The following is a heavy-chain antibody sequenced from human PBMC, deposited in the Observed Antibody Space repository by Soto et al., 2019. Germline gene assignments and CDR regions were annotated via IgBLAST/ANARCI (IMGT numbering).Heavy chain of an antibody. CDR3: AGQSYSFGPSNFDY. CDR1: GVSISSRTYY. V-gene: IGHV4-39*01. Sequence: SETLSLTCTVSGVSISSRTYYSAWIRQPPGKGLEWIGSISYSGSTSHNLSLKSRTIISVDTSKNQFSLKLSSVTAADTAVYYCAGQSYSFGPSNFDYWGQGTLVTVSS. J-gene: IGHJ4*02. D-gene: IGHD5-18*01. CDR2: ISYSGST.